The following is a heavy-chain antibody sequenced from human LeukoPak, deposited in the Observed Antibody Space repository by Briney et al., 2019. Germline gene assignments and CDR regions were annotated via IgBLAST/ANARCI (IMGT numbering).Heavy chain of an antibody. CDR1: GGSISSSSYY. CDR3: ARGSPYDY. Sequence: PSETLSLTCTVSGGSISSSSYYWGWIRQPPGKGLDYIGSIHYTGSTYYNPSLKSRVTISLDTSKNQFSLKLTSVTAADTAVYYCARGSPYDYWGQGTLSPSPQ. J-gene: IGHJ4*02. V-gene: IGHV4-39*01. CDR2: IHYTGST.